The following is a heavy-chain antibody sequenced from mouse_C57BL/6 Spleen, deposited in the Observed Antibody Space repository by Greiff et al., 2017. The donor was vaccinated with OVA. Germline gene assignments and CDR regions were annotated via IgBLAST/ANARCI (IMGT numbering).Heavy chain of an antibody. CDR2: INPNNGGT. V-gene: IGHV1-22*01. Sequence: EVQRVESGPELVKPGASVKMSCKASGYTFTDYNMHWVKQSHGKSLEWIGYINPNNGGTSYNQKFKGKATLTVNKSSSTAYMELRSLTSEDSAVYYCARYYSNYDYFDYWGQGTTLTVSS. CDR3: ARYYSNYDYFDY. D-gene: IGHD2-5*01. CDR1: GYTFTDYN. J-gene: IGHJ2*01.